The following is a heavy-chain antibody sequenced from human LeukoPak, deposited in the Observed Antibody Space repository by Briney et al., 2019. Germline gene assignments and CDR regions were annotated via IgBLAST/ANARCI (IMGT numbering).Heavy chain of an antibody. CDR1: GITFSTYV. CDR3: VRGTGN. V-gene: IGHV3-64D*06. Sequence: GGSLRLSCSVSGITFSTYVMHWVRQAPGKGLEYVSAISSNGDNTYYADSVKGRFTISRDNSKNTLYLQMSSLRADDTAVYYCVRGTGNWGQGTLVTVSS. CDR2: ISSNGDNT. J-gene: IGHJ4*02.